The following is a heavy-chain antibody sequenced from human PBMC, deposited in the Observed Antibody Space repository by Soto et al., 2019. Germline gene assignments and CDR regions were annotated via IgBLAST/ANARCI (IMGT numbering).Heavy chain of an antibody. J-gene: IGHJ5*02. CDR3: ERDRFHGSANYLFGP. V-gene: IGHV3-33*01. D-gene: IGHD3-10*01. CDR2: IWNDGSNK. Sequence: QVQLVESGGGVVQPGRSLRLSCAASGFTFRNYGMHWDRQAPGKRLEWVAAIWNDGSNKHYTGSVKGRLTISRDNSNNTLYLQIDSLSADDTAVYYSERDRFHGSANYLFGPWGQGTLVTVSS. CDR1: GFTFRNYG.